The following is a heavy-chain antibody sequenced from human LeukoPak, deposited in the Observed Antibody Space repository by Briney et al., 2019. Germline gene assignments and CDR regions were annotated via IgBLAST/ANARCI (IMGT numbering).Heavy chain of an antibody. CDR2: INTSGTT. CDR1: GGAFSGYY. V-gene: IGHV4-34*01. CDR3: ASSRGYTSGLWYYYMDV. J-gene: IGHJ6*03. Sequence: PSRTLSLTCAVLGGAFSGYYWSWIRQPPGTGLDWIAEINTSGTTNYNASVKGRVTISIDTSKSQFSLKLSSVTAADTAVYYCASSRGYTSGLWYYYMDVWGKGTTVTVSS. D-gene: IGHD6-25*01.